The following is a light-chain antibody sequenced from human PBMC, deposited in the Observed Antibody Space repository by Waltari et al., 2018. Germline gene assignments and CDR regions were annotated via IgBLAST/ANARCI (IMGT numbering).Light chain of an antibody. CDR2: EAS. V-gene: IGLV2-11*01. Sequence: QSALTQPRSVSGSPGQSVTISCTGTSSDVGGYNYVSWYQQHPGKAPKLMIYEASNRPSGVPDRFSGPKSGNTASLTISGLQAEDEADYYCCSYAGSYTFGVFGTGTKVTVL. CDR1: SSDVGGYNY. J-gene: IGLJ1*01. CDR3: CSYAGSYTFGV.